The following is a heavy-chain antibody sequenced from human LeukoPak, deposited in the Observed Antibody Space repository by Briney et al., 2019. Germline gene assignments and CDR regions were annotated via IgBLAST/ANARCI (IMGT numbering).Heavy chain of an antibody. V-gene: IGHV1-2*06. CDR3: ATSVAVAGPFDY. Sequence: ASVKVSCKASDYTFTAYYIHWVRQAPGQGLEWMGRIDPISGDTSYVQKFQGRVTMTRDTSISTAHMDLSGLISDDTAVYYCATSVAVAGPFDYWGQGTLVTVSS. CDR2: IDPISGDT. CDR1: DYTFTAYY. J-gene: IGHJ4*02. D-gene: IGHD6-19*01.